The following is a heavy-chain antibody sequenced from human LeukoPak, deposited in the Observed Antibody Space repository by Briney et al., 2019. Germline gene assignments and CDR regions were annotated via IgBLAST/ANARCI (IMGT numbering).Heavy chain of an antibody. CDR1: GYTFTGYY. CDR3: ARDRAVVVVPAAKGRYFQH. V-gene: IGHV1-2*02. Sequence: ASVKVSCKASGYTFTGYYMHWVRQAPGQGLEWMGWINPNSGGTNYAQKFQGRVTMTRDTSISTAYMELSRLRSDDTAVYYCARDRAVVVVPAAKGRYFQHWGQGTLVTVS. J-gene: IGHJ1*01. D-gene: IGHD2-2*01. CDR2: INPNSGGT.